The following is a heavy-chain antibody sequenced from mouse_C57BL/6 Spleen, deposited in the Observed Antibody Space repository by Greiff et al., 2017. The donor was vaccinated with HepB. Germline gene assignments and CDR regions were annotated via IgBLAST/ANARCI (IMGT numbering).Heavy chain of an antibody. V-gene: IGHV1-82*01. CDR1: GYAFSSSW. CDR2: IYPGDGDT. J-gene: IGHJ1*03. CDR3: ARKGYFDV. Sequence: VQLQRSGPELVKPGASVKISCKASGYAFSSSWMNWVKQRPGKGLEWIGRIYPGDGDTNYNGKFKGKATLTADKSSSTAYMQLSSLTSEDSAVYFCARKGYFDVWGTGTTVTVSS.